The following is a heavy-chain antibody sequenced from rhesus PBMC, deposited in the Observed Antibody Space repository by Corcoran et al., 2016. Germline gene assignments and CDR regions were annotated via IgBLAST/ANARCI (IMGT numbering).Heavy chain of an antibody. Sequence: QLQLQESGPGLVKPSETLSVTCAVSGGSISSSYWSWIRQAPGKGLEWIGYIYGSSSSTNYNPTRKSRVTLAVDTSKSQLTLRLSSVTAADTAVYYCASSYYGSSYFDYWGQGVLVTVSS. CDR1: GGSISSSY. CDR3: ASSYYGSSYFDY. D-gene: IGHD4-29*01. V-gene: IGHV4-169*02. J-gene: IGHJ4*01. CDR2: IYGSSSST.